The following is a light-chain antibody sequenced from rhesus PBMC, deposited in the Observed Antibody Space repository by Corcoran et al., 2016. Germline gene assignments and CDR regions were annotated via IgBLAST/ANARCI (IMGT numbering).Light chain of an antibody. Sequence: DIQMTQSPSSLSASVGDRVTITCRASENIKNYLSWYQQRLWKAPKPLIYKAFTLQSGVPSRFSGSGSGTDYTLTISSLQPEDIATDDCQHAYGYPLTCGGGTKVDLK. CDR2: KAF. J-gene: IGKJ4*01. V-gene: IGKV1-74*01. CDR1: ENIKNY. CDR3: QHAYGYPLT.